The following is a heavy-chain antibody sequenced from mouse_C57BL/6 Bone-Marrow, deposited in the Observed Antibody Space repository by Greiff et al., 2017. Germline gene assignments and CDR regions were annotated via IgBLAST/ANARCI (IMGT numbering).Heavy chain of an antibody. J-gene: IGHJ4*01. V-gene: IGHV1-61*01. D-gene: IGHD2-3*01. CDR2: IYPSDSET. CDR1: GYTFTSYW. Sequence: QVQLKQPGAELVRPGSSVKLSCKASGYTFTSYWMDWVKQRPGQGLEWIGNIYPSDSETHYNQKFKDKATLTVDKSSSTAYMQLSSLTSEDSAVYYCARKGWLPYAMDYWGQGTSVTVS. CDR3: ARKGWLPYAMDY.